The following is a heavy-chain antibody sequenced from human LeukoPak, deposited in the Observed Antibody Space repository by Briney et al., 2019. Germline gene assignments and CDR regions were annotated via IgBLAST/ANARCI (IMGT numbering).Heavy chain of an antibody. CDR3: ARRVSRFNQGKLSIWAY. V-gene: IGHV4-34*01. Sequence: SETLSLTCAVFGDSFNNYYWTWIRQPPGKGLEWLAEINHSGSTYYNSSLKSRLSISIDTSKKQFSLKLTSVTAADTAVYYCARRVSRFNQGKLSIWAYWSQGSLVTVSS. J-gene: IGHJ4*02. D-gene: IGHD3-9*01. CDR1: GDSFNNYY. CDR2: INHSGST.